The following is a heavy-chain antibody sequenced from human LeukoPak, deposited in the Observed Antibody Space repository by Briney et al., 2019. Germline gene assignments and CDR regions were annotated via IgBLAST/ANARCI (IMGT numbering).Heavy chain of an antibody. D-gene: IGHD1-1*01. J-gene: IGHJ5*02. CDR2: ISHTGLT. Sequence: SETLSLTCAVYGGSFSDYYWTLIRQTPGKGLEWIGEISHTGLTGSNPSLKSRVTIFVDSSKKQFSLRMTSVTAADTGIYYCARVPDITARPCDTWGPGTLVTVSS. V-gene: IGHV4-34*01. CDR1: GGSFSDYY. CDR3: ARVPDITARPCDT.